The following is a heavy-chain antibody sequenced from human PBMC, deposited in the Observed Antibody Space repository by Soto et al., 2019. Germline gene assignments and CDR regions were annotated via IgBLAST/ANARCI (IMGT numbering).Heavy chain of an antibody. CDR1: GGSISSSNW. CDR3: ARVDTTMLTDVFDI. V-gene: IGHV4-4*02. J-gene: IGHJ3*02. Sequence: QVQLQESGPGLVKPSGTLSLTFAVSGGSISSSNWWSWVRQPPGKGLEWIGEIYHSGSTNYNPSLKSRVTIIAEKCKSQCSLKLSSVTAADTAVYDCARVDTTMLTDVFDIWGQGTMVTDSS. D-gene: IGHD5-18*01. CDR2: IYHSGST.